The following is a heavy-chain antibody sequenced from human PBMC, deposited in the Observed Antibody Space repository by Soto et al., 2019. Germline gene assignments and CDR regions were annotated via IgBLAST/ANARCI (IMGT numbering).Heavy chain of an antibody. D-gene: IGHD3-3*01. Sequence: EVQLVQSGGDLVQPGGSLRLSCVVSELTFRNEWMTWVRQAPGKGLEWVANINEHGSETYYVDSVKGRFIISRGNAKNSLFLQINSLRAEDTAVYYCATHSRFKKDYWGQGTRVTVSS. CDR3: ATHSRFKKDY. CDR1: ELTFRNEW. CDR2: INEHGSET. V-gene: IGHV3-7*02. J-gene: IGHJ4*02.